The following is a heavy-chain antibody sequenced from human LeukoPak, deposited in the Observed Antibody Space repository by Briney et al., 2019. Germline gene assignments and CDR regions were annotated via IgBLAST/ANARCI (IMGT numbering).Heavy chain of an antibody. CDR1: GGSFSGYY. CDR3: AREVVVVPAAILPLHYYYYYYMDV. Sequence: SETLSLTCAVYGGSFSGYYWIWIRQPPGQGLEWIGEINHSGSTNYNPSLKSRVTISVDTSKNQFSLKLSSVTAADTAVYYCAREVVVVPAAILPLHYYYYYYMDVWGKGTTVTVSS. J-gene: IGHJ6*03. CDR2: INHSGST. V-gene: IGHV4-34*01. D-gene: IGHD2-2*02.